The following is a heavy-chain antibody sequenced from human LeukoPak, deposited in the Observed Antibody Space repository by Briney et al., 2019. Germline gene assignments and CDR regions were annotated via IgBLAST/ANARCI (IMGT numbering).Heavy chain of an antibody. J-gene: IGHJ4*02. CDR2: IYPGDSDT. CDR3: ARQGGSYWSHFDH. CDR1: GYSFSSYW. V-gene: IGHV5-51*01. D-gene: IGHD1-26*01. Sequence: GESLKISCKGSGYSFSSYWIVWVRQMPGKGLEWMGIIYPGDSDTRYSPSFQGQVTISADKSISTAYLQWTSLKASDTAMYYCARQGGSYWSHFDHGGQGTLVTVSS.